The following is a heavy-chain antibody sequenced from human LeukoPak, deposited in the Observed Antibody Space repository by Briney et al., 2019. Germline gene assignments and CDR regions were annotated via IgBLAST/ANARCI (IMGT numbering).Heavy chain of an antibody. Sequence: GSLRLSCAASGFTFSSYGMHWVRQAPGKGLEWVAVIWYDGSNKYYADSVKGRFTISRDNSKNTLYLQMNSLRAEDTAVYYCAKDSQLTCGGPDYWGQGTLVTVSS. CDR2: IWYDGSNK. D-gene: IGHD4-23*01. CDR1: GFTFSSYG. J-gene: IGHJ4*02. V-gene: IGHV3-33*06. CDR3: AKDSQLTCGGPDY.